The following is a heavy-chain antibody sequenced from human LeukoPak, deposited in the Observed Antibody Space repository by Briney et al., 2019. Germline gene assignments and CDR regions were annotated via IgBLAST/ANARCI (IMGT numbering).Heavy chain of an antibody. D-gene: IGHD3-10*01. CDR2: IRYDGSNK. J-gene: IGHJ6*03. CDR3: AKEEGFGDGDYYYMDV. CDR1: GFTFSSYG. Sequence: PGGSLRLSCAASGFTFSSYGMHWVRQAPGKGLEWVAFIRYDGSNKYYADSVKGRFTISRDNSKNTLYLQMNSLRAEDTAVYYCAKEEGFGDGDYYYMDVWGKGTTVTISS. V-gene: IGHV3-30*02.